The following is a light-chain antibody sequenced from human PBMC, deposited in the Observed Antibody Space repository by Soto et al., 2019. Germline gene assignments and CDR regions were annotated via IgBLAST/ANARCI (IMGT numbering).Light chain of an antibody. CDR3: SAYTVSRTYV. CDR2: NVH. V-gene: IGLV2-14*03. J-gene: IGLJ1*01. CDR1: SSDVGAYNF. Sequence: QSVLTQPASVSGSPGQSITISCTGTSSDVGAYNFVSWHQQHPGKAPKLMIYNVHDRPSGISYRFSGSKSGNTASLTISGLQGEDEADYYCSAYTVSRTYVFGTGTKATVL.